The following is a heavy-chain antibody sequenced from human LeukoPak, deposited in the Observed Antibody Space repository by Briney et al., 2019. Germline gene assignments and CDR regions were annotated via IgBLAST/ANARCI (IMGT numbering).Heavy chain of an antibody. J-gene: IGHJ6*02. Sequence: PGGSRRLSCAASGFTFSSYAMSWVRQAPGKGLEWVSAISGSGGSIYYADSVKGRFTISRDNAKNSLYLQMNSLRAEDTAVYYCAKFVVWGSYRYSRYGMDVWGQGTTVTVSS. CDR2: ISGSGGSI. V-gene: IGHV3-23*01. CDR3: AKFVVWGSYRYSRYGMDV. CDR1: GFTFSSYA. D-gene: IGHD3-16*02.